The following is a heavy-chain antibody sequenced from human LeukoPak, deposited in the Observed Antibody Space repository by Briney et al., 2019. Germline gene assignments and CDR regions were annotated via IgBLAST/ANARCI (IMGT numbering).Heavy chain of an antibody. J-gene: IGHJ4*02. CDR3: ASPDY. CDR1: GGPISSGSYY. CDR2: IYTSRST. Sequence: PSETLSLTCTVSGGPISSGSYYWSWLRQPAGKGLEWIGRIYTSRSTNYNPSLQSRVHISVVTSKKQFALKLSSVTAADTAVYYCASPDYWGQGTLVTVSS. V-gene: IGHV4-61*02.